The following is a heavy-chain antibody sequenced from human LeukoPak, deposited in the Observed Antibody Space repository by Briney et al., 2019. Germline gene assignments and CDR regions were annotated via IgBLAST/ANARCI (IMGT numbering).Heavy chain of an antibody. CDR2: IYHSGST. CDR1: GYSISSGYY. V-gene: IGHV4-38-2*02. Sequence: PSETLSLTCTVSGYSISSGYYWGWIRQPPGKGLEWIGSIYHSGSTYYNPSLKSRVTISVDTSKNQFSLKLSSVTAADTAVYYCARVATVVNNWFDPWGQGTLVTVSS. CDR3: ARVATVVNNWFDP. D-gene: IGHD4-23*01. J-gene: IGHJ5*02.